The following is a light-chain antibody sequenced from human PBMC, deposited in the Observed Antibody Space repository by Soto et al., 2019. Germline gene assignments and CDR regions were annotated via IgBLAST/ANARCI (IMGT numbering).Light chain of an antibody. Sequence: EIVMTQSPATLSVSPGERATLSCRASQSVSSNLAWYQQKPGQGPRLLIYAASTRATGLPARFSGDGSGTEFPLTISSLQPEDFAVYYCHQYNKWHSFGGGTKVEIK. CDR1: QSVSSN. CDR3: HQYNKWHS. J-gene: IGKJ4*01. V-gene: IGKV3-15*01. CDR2: AAS.